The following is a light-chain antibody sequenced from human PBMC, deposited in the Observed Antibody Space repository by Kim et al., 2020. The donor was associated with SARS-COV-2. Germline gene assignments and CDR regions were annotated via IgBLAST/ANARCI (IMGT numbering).Light chain of an antibody. CDR2: ETS. Sequence: ASVGDRVTITCRASQNIGSWLAWYQQKPGKAPKVLIYETSVLQSGVPSRFSGSGSGTEFALTISSLQPDDFATYYCQEYYSYSRAFGQGTKVDIK. CDR3: QEYYSYSRA. J-gene: IGKJ1*01. CDR1: QNIGSW. V-gene: IGKV1-5*01.